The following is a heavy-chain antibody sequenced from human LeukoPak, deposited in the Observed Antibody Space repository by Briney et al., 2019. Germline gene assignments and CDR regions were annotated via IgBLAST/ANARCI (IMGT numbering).Heavy chain of an antibody. J-gene: IGHJ4*02. CDR2: ISSGSSAI. Sequence: GGSLRLSCAASGFTFSSYSMNWVRQAPGKGLEGVSIISSGSSAIFSAGALKGRFTISRDDAKNLLYLDMNSQRAEETAVYYCARGHTAVTRHFDFWGQGTLVTVSS. CDR1: GFTFSSYS. V-gene: IGHV3-21*01. CDR3: ARGHTAVTRHFDF. D-gene: IGHD4-17*01.